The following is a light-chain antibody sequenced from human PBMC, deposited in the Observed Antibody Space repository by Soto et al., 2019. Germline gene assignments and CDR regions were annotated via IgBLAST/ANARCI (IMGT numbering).Light chain of an antibody. Sequence: EIVLTQSPATLSLSPGERATLSCRASQSVSSYLAWYQQKPGQAPRLLIYDASNRATGIPARFSGSGSGTDFTLTISSLEPEDCAVYYCQQRSNWPSSWTFGQGTKVDIK. CDR2: DAS. J-gene: IGKJ1*01. V-gene: IGKV3-11*01. CDR3: QQRSNWPSSWT. CDR1: QSVSSY.